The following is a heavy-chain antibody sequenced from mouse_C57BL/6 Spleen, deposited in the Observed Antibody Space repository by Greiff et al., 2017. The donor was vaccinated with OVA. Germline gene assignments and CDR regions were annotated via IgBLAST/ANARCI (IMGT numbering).Heavy chain of an antibody. Sequence: EVQLVESGGGLVKPGGSLKLSCEASGFTFSDYGMHWVRQAPEKGLEWVAYISSGSSTIYYADKVKGRFTISRANAKNTLFLQMTSLRSEDTAMYYCARRSYGSIYWYFDVWGTGTTVTVSS. CDR1: GFTFSDYG. J-gene: IGHJ1*03. CDR3: ARRSYGSIYWYFDV. V-gene: IGHV5-17*01. D-gene: IGHD1-1*01. CDR2: ISSGSSTI.